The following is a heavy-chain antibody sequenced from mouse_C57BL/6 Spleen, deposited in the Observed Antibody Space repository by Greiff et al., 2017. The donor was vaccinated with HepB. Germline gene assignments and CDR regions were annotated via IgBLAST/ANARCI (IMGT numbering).Heavy chain of an antibody. CDR2: IRNKANGYTT. D-gene: IGHD2-2*01. CDR1: GFTFTDYY. CDR3: ARLPSTMVTTEAMDY. J-gene: IGHJ4*01. V-gene: IGHV7-3*01. Sequence: EVKLMESGGGLVQPGGSLSLSCAASGFTFTDYYMSWVRQPPGKALEWLGFIRNKANGYTTEDSATVKGRFTISRDNSQSILYLQMHALRAEDSATYFYARLPSTMVTTEAMDYWGQGTSLTVSS.